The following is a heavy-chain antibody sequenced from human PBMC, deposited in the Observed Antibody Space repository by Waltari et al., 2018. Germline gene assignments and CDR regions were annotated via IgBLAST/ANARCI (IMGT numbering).Heavy chain of an antibody. J-gene: IGHJ4*02. CDR1: GYSISSGYY. D-gene: IGHD7-27*01. CDR2: IYHSGST. Sequence: QVQLQESGPGLVKPSETLSLTCAVSGYSISSGYYWGWIRQPPGQGLEWIGSIYHSGSTYCKPSHKSRVTISVDTSKNQFSLKQSSVTAADTAVYYCATELGPMDYWGQGTLVTVSS. V-gene: IGHV4-38-2*01. CDR3: ATELGPMDY.